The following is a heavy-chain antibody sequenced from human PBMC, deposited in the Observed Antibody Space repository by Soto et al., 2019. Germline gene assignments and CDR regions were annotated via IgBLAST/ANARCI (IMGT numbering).Heavy chain of an antibody. J-gene: IGHJ4*02. CDR3: AGVRRDYFDS. Sequence: QVHLVQSGAEVKKPGSSVKVSCKTSGGTLDTYTFSWVRQAPGQGLEWVGRFIPILGLTNYAQKFQGRLTFTADKSTSTAYMELSGLTSEDTAVYYCAGVRRDYFDSWGQGTLVTVSS. V-gene: IGHV1-69*02. CDR1: GGTLDTYT. CDR2: FIPILGLT. D-gene: IGHD3-10*01.